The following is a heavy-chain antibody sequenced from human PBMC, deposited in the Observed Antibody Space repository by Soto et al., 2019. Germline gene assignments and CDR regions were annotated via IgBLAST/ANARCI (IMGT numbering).Heavy chain of an antibody. V-gene: IGHV1-18*01. CDR1: GYTFTSYG. CDR2: ISVYNGNT. D-gene: IGHD3-10*01. J-gene: IGHJ6*02. Sequence: ASVKVSCKASGYTFTSYGVSWVRQAPGQGLEWMGWISVYNGNTKYAQKLQGRVTMTTDTSTSTAYMELRGLRSDDTAVYYCARSGRPGYYYYIMDVWGQGTTVTVSS. CDR3: ARSGRPGYYYYIMDV.